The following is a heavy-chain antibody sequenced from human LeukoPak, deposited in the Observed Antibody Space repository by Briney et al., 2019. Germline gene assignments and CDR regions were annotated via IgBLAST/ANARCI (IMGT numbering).Heavy chain of an antibody. D-gene: IGHD5-18*01. CDR2: INPNSGNR. Sequence: ASVKVSCKASGGTFSSYAISWVRQATGQGLEWVGWINPNSGNRGYAQKFQGRVTITRDTSISTAYMELSSLRSEDTAVYYCARLVYSYGLYYYYYMDVWGKGTTVTVSS. J-gene: IGHJ6*03. CDR3: ARLVYSYGLYYYYYMDV. CDR1: GGTFSSYA. V-gene: IGHV1-8*03.